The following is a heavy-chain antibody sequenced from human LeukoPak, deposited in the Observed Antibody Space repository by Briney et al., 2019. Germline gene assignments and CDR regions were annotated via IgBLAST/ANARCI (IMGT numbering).Heavy chain of an antibody. J-gene: IGHJ4*02. CDR1: GFTFSSYX. CDR3: AKDLAPPTMYYYDSSGYYSY. CDR2: XXXXXXNK. D-gene: IGHD3-22*01. V-gene: IGHV3-30*02. Sequence: PGGSLRLSCAASGFTFSSYXMHWVRQAPGKGLEXXXXXXXXXXNKSYADSVKGRFTISRDSSKNTLYLQMNSLRAEDTAVYYCAKDLAPPTMYYYDSSGYYSYWGQGTLVTVSS.